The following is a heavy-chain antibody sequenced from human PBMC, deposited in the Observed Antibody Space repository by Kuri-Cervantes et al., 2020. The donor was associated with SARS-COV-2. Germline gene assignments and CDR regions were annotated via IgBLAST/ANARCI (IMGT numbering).Heavy chain of an antibody. V-gene: IGHV4-39*07. CDR3: ARGINDYADYGLDY. Sequence: GSLRLSCTVSGGSISSSSYYWGWIRQPPGKGLEWIGSIYYSGSTYYNPSLKSRVTISVDTSKNQFSLRLNSVTAADTAVYYCARGINDYADYGLDYWGQGTLVTVSS. CDR2: IYYSGST. CDR1: GGSISSSSYY. J-gene: IGHJ4*02. D-gene: IGHD4-17*01.